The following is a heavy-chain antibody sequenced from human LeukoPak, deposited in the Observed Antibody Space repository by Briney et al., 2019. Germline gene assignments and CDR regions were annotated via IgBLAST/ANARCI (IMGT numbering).Heavy chain of an antibody. Sequence: PGGSLRLSCAASGFTFSDHYIDWVRQAPGKGLEWAARTRNKVNSYTTAYAASVTGRLTVSRDDSSNSVYLQTNSLKIEDTAVYYCARSMYGEGRRIIDFDYWGQGSLLTVSS. V-gene: IGHV3-72*01. D-gene: IGHD4/OR15-4a*01. CDR3: ARSMYGEGRRIIDFDY. CDR2: TRNKVNSYTT. J-gene: IGHJ4*02. CDR1: GFTFSDHY.